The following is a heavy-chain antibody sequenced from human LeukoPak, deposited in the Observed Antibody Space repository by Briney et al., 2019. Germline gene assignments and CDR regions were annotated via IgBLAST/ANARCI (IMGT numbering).Heavy chain of an antibody. V-gene: IGHV1-69*04. D-gene: IGHD2-15*01. J-gene: IGHJ4*02. Sequence: TVKVSCKASGGTFSSYAISWVRQAPGQGLEWMGRIIPILGMANYAQKFQGRVTITADKSTGTAYMELSSLRSEDTAVCYCAREVGYCSGGSCYHFDYWGQGTLVTVSS. CDR3: AREVGYCSGGSCYHFDY. CDR2: IIPILGMA. CDR1: GGTFSSYA.